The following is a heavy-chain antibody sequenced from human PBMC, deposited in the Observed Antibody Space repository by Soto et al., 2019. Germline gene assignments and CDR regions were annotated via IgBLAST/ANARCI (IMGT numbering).Heavy chain of an antibody. CDR1: GFTFSSYA. D-gene: IGHD6-19*01. CDR2: ISYDGSNK. V-gene: IGHV3-30-3*01. J-gene: IGHJ4*02. Sequence: GGSLRLSCAASGFTFSSYAMHWVRQAPGKGLEWVAVISYDGSNKYYADSVKGRFTISRDNSKNTLYLQMNSLRAEDTAVYYCARAGYSSRGPDFDYWGQGTLVTVSS. CDR3: ARAGYSSRGPDFDY.